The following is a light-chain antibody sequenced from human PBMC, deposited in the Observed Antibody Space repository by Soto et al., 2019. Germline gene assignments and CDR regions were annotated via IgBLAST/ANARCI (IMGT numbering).Light chain of an antibody. V-gene: IGLV1-51*01. Sequence: QSVLTQPPSVSAAPGQKVTISCSGSSSNIGNNYVSWYQQLPGTAPKLLIYDSNKRPSGIPDRFSGSKSGTSATLGITGPETGDGGYYYWGTGESTRGAVVFGGGTKPPVL. CDR2: DSN. J-gene: IGLJ2*01. CDR3: GTGESTRGAVV. CDR1: SSNIGNNY.